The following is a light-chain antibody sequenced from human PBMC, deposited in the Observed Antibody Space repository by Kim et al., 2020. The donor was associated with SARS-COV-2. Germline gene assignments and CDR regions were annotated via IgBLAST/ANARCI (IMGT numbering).Light chain of an antibody. J-gene: IGKJ1*01. CDR1: QSISND. Sequence: DIQMTQSPPSLSASVGDRVTITCRASQSISNDLNWYQQIAGKAPKLVIYSTSNLESGVPSRFSGSGSGTQFTLTISSLQPDDFATYYCQEYKSDSWTFGQGTKVDIK. V-gene: IGKV1-39*01. CDR3: QEYKSDSWT. CDR2: STS.